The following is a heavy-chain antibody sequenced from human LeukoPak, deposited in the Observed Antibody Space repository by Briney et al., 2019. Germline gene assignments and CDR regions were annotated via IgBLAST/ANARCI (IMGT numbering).Heavy chain of an antibody. D-gene: IGHD1-26*01. CDR2: TSSSSAYT. V-gene: IGHV3-21*01. J-gene: IGHJ4*02. CDR1: GFIFSSFS. CDR3: ARDGGYSAFDY. Sequence: PGGSLRLSCAASGFIFSSFSMIWVRQAPGKGLEWVSSTSSSSAYTFYAESGKGRFTISRDNAKNSLFLQMNNLRVEDTAVYYCARDGGYSAFDYWGQGALVPSPQ.